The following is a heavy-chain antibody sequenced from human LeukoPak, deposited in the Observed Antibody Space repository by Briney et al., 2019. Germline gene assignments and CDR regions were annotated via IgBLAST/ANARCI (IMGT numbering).Heavy chain of an antibody. CDR1: GFTFSSYG. D-gene: IGHD2-8*01. Sequence: PGRSLRLSCAASGFTFSSYGMHWVRQAPGKGLEWVSSISSSSSYIYYADSVKGRFTISRGNAKNSLYLQMNSLRAEDTAVYYCAREAVLMVYAQQLGDTPVVDAFDIWGQGTMVTVSS. CDR2: ISSSSSYI. V-gene: IGHV3-21*01. CDR3: AREAVLMVYAQQLGDTPVVDAFDI. J-gene: IGHJ3*02.